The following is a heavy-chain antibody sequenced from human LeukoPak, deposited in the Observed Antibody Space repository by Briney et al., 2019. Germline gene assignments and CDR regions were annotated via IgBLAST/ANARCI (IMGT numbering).Heavy chain of an antibody. D-gene: IGHD3-22*01. Sequence: ASVKVSCKASAYRFTGYYLHWVRQAPGQGLEWMGWINLNSGGTNYAQKFQGRVTMTRDTSISTAYMDLSRLRSDDTAVYYCARDVSMIRSLDYWGQGTLVTVSS. CDR2: INLNSGGT. J-gene: IGHJ4*02. CDR1: AYRFTGYY. CDR3: ARDVSMIRSLDY. V-gene: IGHV1-2*02.